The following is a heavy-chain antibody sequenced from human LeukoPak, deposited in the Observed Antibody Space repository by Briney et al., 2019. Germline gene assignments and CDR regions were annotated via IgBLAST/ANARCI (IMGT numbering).Heavy chain of an antibody. D-gene: IGHD1-26*01. CDR2: IYYSGST. CDR3: ARVSWSGGSSLFDY. V-gene: IGHV4-59*01. CDR1: GGSISSYY. J-gene: IGHJ4*02. Sequence: SETLSLTCTVSGGSISSYYWSWIRQPPGKGLEWIGYIYYSGSTNYNPSLKSRVTISVDTSKNQFSLKLSSVTAADTAVYYCARVSWSGGSSLFDYWGQGTLVTVSS.